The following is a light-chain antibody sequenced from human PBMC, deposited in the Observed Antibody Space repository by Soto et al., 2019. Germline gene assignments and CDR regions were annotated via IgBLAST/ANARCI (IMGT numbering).Light chain of an antibody. CDR2: EVN. Sequence: QSALTQPPSASGSPGQSVTISCTGTSSDVGGYNYVSWYQQHPGKAPKLMIYEVNKRPSGVPDRFSGSKSGNTASLTVSGLQAEDEAHYYCSSFAGSNNLVFGGGTQLTVL. J-gene: IGLJ2*01. CDR1: SSDVGGYNY. V-gene: IGLV2-8*01. CDR3: SSFAGSNNLV.